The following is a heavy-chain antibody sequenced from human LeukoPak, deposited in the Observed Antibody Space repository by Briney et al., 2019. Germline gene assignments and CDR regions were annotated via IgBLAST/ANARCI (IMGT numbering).Heavy chain of an antibody. CDR3: TRGPVGGSYPWVVWAIDAFDI. J-gene: IGHJ3*02. Sequence: GGSLRLSCTASGFTFGDYAMSWVRQAPGKGLEGVGFIRSKAYGGTTEYAASVKGRFTISRDDSKSIAYLQMNSLKTEDTAVYYCTRGPVGGSYPWVVWAIDAFDIWGQGTMVTVSS. CDR1: GFTFGDYA. CDR2: IRSKAYGGTT. V-gene: IGHV3-49*04. D-gene: IGHD1-26*01.